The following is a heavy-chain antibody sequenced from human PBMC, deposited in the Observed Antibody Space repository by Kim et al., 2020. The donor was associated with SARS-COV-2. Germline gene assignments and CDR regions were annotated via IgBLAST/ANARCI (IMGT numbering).Heavy chain of an antibody. D-gene: IGHD3-22*01. J-gene: IGHJ4*02. Sequence: SETLSLTCTVSGGSISSGGYYWSWIRQHPGKGLEWIGYIYYSGSTYYNPSLKSRVTISVDTSKNQFSLKLSSVTAADTAVYYCAWTRITMIVVVTHFDYWGQGTLVTVSS. CDR2: IYYSGST. CDR3: AWTRITMIVVVTHFDY. V-gene: IGHV4-31*03. CDR1: GGSISSGGYY.